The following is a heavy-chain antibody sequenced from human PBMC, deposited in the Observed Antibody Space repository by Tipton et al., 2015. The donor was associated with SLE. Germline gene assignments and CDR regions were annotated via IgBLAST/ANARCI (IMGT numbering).Heavy chain of an antibody. CDR2: IYYSGST. Sequence: TLSLTCTVSGGSFSSHYWRWIRQPPGKGLEWIGYIYYSGSTNYNPSLKSRVTISVDTSKNQFSLKLSSVTAADTAVYYCARRRIAAAGLWAFDIWGQGTMVTVSS. CDR1: GGSFSSHY. D-gene: IGHD6-13*01. V-gene: IGHV4-59*11. CDR3: ARRRIAAAGLWAFDI. J-gene: IGHJ3*02.